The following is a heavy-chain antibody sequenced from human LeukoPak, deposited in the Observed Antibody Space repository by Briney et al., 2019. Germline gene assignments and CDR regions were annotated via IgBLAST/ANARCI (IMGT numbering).Heavy chain of an antibody. V-gene: IGHV4-34*01. CDR3: ARHEKVSWYYHFDY. D-gene: IGHD6-13*01. J-gene: IGHJ4*02. CDR1: GGSFSGYY. Sequence: SETLSLTCAVYGGSFSGYYWSWIRQPPGKGLEWIGEINHSGSTNYNPSLKSRVTISVDTSKNQFSLKLSSVTAADTAVYYCARHEKVSWYYHFDYWGQGTLVTVSS. CDR2: INHSGST.